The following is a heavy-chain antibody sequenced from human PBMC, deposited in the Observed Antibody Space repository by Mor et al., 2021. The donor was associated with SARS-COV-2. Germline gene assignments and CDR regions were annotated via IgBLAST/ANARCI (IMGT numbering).Heavy chain of an antibody. V-gene: IGHV4-39*02. CDR2: T. Sequence: TYYNPSLQSRVTTSVDTSKNQFSLKLNSVTAADTAVYYCARAVGVVAYDSWGQGTLVTVSS. J-gene: IGHJ4*02. CDR3: ARAVGVVAYDS. D-gene: IGHD3-22*01.